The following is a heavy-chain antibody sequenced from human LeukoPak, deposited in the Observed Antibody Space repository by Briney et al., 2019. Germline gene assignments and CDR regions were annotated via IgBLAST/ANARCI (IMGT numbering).Heavy chain of an antibody. J-gene: IGHJ4*02. CDR3: ARFPSGNGVIGTFDY. Sequence: SETLSLTCTVSGGSISSYYWSWIRQPPGKGLEWIGYIYYSGSTNYNPSLKSRVTISVDTSKNQFSLKLSSVTAADTAVYYCARFPSGNGVIGTFDYWGQGTLVTVSS. CDR2: IYYSGST. V-gene: IGHV4-59*01. D-gene: IGHD3-10*01. CDR1: GGSISSYY.